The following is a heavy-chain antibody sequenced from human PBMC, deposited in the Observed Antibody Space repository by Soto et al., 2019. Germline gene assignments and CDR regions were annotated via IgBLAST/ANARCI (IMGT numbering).Heavy chain of an antibody. D-gene: IGHD6-19*01. V-gene: IGHV3-73*02. CDR3: TRDSSGWPD. CDR1: RFTFSGSA. Sequence: EVQLVESGGGLVQPGGSLKLSCAASRFTFSGSAMHWVRQTSGKGLEWVGRIRSKVNSYATAYAASVKGRFTISRDDSKNTAYLQMNSLKTEDTAVYYCTRDSSGWPDWGQGTLVTVSS. J-gene: IGHJ4*02. CDR2: IRSKVNSYAT.